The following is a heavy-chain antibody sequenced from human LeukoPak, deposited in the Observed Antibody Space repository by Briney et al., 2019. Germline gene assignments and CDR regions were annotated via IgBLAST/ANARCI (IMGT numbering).Heavy chain of an antibody. Sequence: ASVKVSCKASGGTFSSYAISWVRQAPGQGLEWMGGIIPIFGTANYAQKFQGRVTITADESTSTAYMELSSLRSEDTAVYYCASPLRYDFWSPLDYWGQGTLVTVSS. CDR1: GGTFSSYA. D-gene: IGHD3-3*01. J-gene: IGHJ4*02. CDR3: ASPLRYDFWSPLDY. V-gene: IGHV1-69*13. CDR2: IIPIFGTA.